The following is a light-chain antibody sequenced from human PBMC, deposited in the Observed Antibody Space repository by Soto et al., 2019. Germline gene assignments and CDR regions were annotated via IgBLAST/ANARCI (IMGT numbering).Light chain of an antibody. CDR2: GVS. V-gene: IGLV2-14*01. Sequence: QSALTQPASVSGSPXXXXXXXXSGTRXDXGSYNYVAWYQQFPGKTPKILIYGVSNRPSGVSSRFSGSKSGNTASLTISGLQAEDEADYYCISYTGSSTSYVFGSGTKVTVL. CDR3: ISYTGSSTSYV. J-gene: IGLJ1*01. CDR1: RXDXGSYNY.